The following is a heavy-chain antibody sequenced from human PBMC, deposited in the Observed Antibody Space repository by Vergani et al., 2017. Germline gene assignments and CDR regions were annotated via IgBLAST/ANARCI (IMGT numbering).Heavy chain of an antibody. D-gene: IGHD3-10*01. CDR2: VHRNGNT. V-gene: IGHV4-39*07. CDR3: ARQNPYGSAHVDF. CDR1: GDSISSRNCY. Sequence: QVQLQESGPGLVKPSETLSLTCTVSGDSISSRNCYWGWIRQPPGRGLEWIGCVHRNGNTYSTSSLRSRATISRDTSKNQFSLRMTSVTAADTAVYYCARQNPYGSAHVDFWGRGVLVTVSA. J-gene: IGHJ4*02.